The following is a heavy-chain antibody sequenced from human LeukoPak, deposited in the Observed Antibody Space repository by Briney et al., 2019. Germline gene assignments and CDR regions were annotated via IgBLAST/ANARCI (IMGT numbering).Heavy chain of an antibody. CDR1: GFTFSDYY. CDR3: ARIPRGYYGMDV. V-gene: IGHV3-66*01. J-gene: IGHJ6*02. Sequence: AGGSLRLSCAASGFTFSDYYMSWIRQAPGKGLEWVSVIYSGGSTYYADSVKGRFTISRDNSKNTLYLQMNSLRAEDTAVYYCARIPRGYYGMDVWGQGTTVTVSS. CDR2: IYSGGST.